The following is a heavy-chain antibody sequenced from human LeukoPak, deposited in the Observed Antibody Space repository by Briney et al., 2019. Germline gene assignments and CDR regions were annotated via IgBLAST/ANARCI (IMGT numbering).Heavy chain of an antibody. D-gene: IGHD1-26*01. V-gene: IGHV4-31*03. CDR3: ARALSGTYGLFQH. CDR1: GGSISSGGYY. J-gene: IGHJ1*01. CDR2: IYYSGST. Sequence: SETLSLTCTVSGGSISSGGYYGSWIRQHPGKGLEWIGYIYYSGSTYYNPSLKSRVTISVDTSKNQFSLKLSSVTAADTAVYYCARALSGTYGLFQHWGQGTLVTVSS.